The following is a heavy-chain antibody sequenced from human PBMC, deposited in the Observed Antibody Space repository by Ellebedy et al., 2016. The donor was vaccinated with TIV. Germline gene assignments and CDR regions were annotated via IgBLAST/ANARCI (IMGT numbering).Heavy chain of an antibody. D-gene: IGHD3-16*02. CDR1: GGTFSSYA. J-gene: IGHJ4*02. CDR2: INAGNGNT. CDR3: ASPGSHWGSYRWPFDY. V-gene: IGHV1-3*01. Sequence: ASVKVSXXASGGTFSSYAISWVRQAPGQRLEWMGWINAGNGNTKYSQKFQGRVTITRDTSASTAYMELSSLRSEDTAVYYCASPGSHWGSYRWPFDYWGQGTLVTVSS.